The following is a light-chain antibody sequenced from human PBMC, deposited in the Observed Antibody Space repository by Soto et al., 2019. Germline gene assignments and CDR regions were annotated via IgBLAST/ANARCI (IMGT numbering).Light chain of an antibody. CDR3: QQYNSYPWT. Sequence: DIQMTQSPSTLSASVGDRVTITFRASQSISSWLAWYQQKPGKAPKLLIYDASSLESGVPSRFSGSGSGTEFPLTISSLQPDDFATYYCQQYNSYPWTFGQGTKVEIK. J-gene: IGKJ1*01. CDR2: DAS. V-gene: IGKV1-5*01. CDR1: QSISSW.